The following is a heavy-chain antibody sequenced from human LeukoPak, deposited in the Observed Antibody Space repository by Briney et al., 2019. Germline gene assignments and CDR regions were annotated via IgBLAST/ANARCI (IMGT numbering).Heavy chain of an antibody. V-gene: IGHV4-38-2*01. D-gene: IGHD3-22*01. Sequence: SETLSLTCAVSGYSISSGYYWGWIRQSPGKGLEWIGTISHSGSTYYNPSLKSRVTISVDTSKNQFSLKLNSVTAADTAVYYCKRGYDISGHTFDYWGQGTLVTVSS. CDR3: KRGYDISGHTFDY. J-gene: IGHJ4*02. CDR2: ISHSGST. CDR1: GYSISSGYY.